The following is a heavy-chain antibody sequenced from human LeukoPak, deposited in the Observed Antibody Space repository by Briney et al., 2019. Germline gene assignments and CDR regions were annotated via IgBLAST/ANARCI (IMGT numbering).Heavy chain of an antibody. V-gene: IGHV4-59*12. CDR1: GGSISSYY. CDR3: ARDVGARVPNV. CDR2: IYYSGST. J-gene: IGHJ6*04. Sequence: PSETLSLTCTVSGGSISSYYWSWIRQPPGKGLEWIGYIYYSGSTNYNPSLKSRVTISVDKTKNQMSLKLTSVTAADTAVYYCARDVGARVPNVWGKGTMVTVSS.